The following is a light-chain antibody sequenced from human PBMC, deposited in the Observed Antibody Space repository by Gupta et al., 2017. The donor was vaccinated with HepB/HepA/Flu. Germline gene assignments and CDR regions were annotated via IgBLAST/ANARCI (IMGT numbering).Light chain of an antibody. CDR3: CSVTGSGTYV. Sequence: QSALTQPASVSGPPGPSITISCTGTSSDVGGYKYVSWYQHHPGKAPKVMIYDVSNRPSGVASRFSASKSGNTASLTISGRQEEDEADYYCCSVTGSGTYVFGGGTKLTVL. CDR1: SSDVGGYKY. CDR2: DVS. J-gene: IGLJ2*01. V-gene: IGLV2-14*03.